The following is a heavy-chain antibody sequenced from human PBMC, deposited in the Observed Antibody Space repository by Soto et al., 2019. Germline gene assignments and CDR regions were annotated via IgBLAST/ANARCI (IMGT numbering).Heavy chain of an antibody. CDR1: GGSFNSFH. CDR2: IIPMLDRT. Sequence: QVHLVQSGAEVKRPGSSVKVSCKSSGGSFNSFHFNWVRQAPGQGLEWMGRIIPMLDRTQYAQRLQGRVTITADKSTSTAYMEMSGLETVNTAVYYGARGTVTLFGVVTPPDCWSQGTLVTVSS. J-gene: IGHJ4*02. CDR3: ARGTVTLFGVVTPPDC. D-gene: IGHD3-3*01. V-gene: IGHV1-69*08.